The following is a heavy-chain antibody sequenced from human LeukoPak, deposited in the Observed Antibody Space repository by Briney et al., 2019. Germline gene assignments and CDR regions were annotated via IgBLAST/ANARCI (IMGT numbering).Heavy chain of an antibody. CDR3: ARQYCSGGSCRFFDY. V-gene: IGHV1-69*06. J-gene: IGHJ4*02. CDR2: IIPIFGTA. CDR1: GGSFSSYA. Sequence: SVKVSCKASGGSFSSYAISWVRQAPGQGLEWVGGIIPIFGTANYAQKFQGRVTITADKSTSTAYMELSSLRSEDTAVYYCARQYCSGGSCRFFDYWGQGTLVTVSS. D-gene: IGHD2-15*01.